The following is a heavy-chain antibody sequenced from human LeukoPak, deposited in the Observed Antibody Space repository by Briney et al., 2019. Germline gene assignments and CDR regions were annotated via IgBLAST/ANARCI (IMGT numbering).Heavy chain of an antibody. D-gene: IGHD3-3*01. J-gene: IGHJ4*02. CDR2: INHSGGST. V-gene: IGHV1-46*03. CDR3: ARDREYYDFWSGYYYFDY. Sequence: GASVKVFCKASGYTFTSYYMHWGRQAPGQGPEWMGIINHSGGSTSYAQKFQGRVTMTRDTSTSTVYMELSSLRSEDTAVYYCARDREYYDFWSGYYYFDYWGQGTLVTVSS. CDR1: GYTFTSYY.